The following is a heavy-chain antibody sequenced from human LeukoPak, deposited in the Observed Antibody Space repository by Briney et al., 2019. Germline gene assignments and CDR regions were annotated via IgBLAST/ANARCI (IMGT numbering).Heavy chain of an antibody. V-gene: IGHV3-66*01. D-gene: IGHD6-13*01. Sequence: PGGSLRFSCAASGFTVSSNYMSWVRPAPGKGLEWVSVIYSGGSTYYADSVKGRFTISRDNSENTLYLQMNSLRAEDTAVYYCLAAAGDYWGQGTLVTVSS. J-gene: IGHJ4*02. CDR2: IYSGGST. CDR1: GFTVSSNY. CDR3: LAAAGDY.